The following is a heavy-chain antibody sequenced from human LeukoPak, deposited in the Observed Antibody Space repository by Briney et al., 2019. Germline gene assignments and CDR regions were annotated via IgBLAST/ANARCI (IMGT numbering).Heavy chain of an antibody. V-gene: IGHV1-69*04. CDR2: IIPILGIA. CDR3: AKVFGSKTWYYDFWSGYPQDY. Sequence: ASVKVSCKASGGTFSSYAISWVRQAPGQGLEWMGRIIPILGIANYAQKFQGRVTITADKSTSTAYMELSSLRSEDTAVYYCAKVFGSKTWYYDFWSGYPQDYWGQGTLVTVSS. D-gene: IGHD3-3*01. CDR1: GGTFSSYA. J-gene: IGHJ4*02.